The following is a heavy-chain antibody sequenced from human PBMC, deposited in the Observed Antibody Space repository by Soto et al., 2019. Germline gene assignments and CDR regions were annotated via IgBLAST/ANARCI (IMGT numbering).Heavy chain of an antibody. Sequence: GGSLRLSCAASGFTFSSYAMHWVRQAPGKGLEWVAFISNDGSNKYYADSVKGRFTISRDNSKNTLYLQMNSLRAEDTAVYYCAKGFGTSWAFDYWGQGTLVPVSS. CDR3: AKGFGTSWAFDY. V-gene: IGHV3-30*18. CDR1: GFTFSSYA. J-gene: IGHJ4*02. CDR2: ISNDGSNK. D-gene: IGHD3-16*01.